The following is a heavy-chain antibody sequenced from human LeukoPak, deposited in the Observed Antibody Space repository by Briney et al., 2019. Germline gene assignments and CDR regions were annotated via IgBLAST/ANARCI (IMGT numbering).Heavy chain of an antibody. CDR3: ARGRGLIAARRPLDY. J-gene: IGHJ4*02. CDR2: INHSGST. D-gene: IGHD6-6*01. CDR1: GGSISSYY. V-gene: IGHV4-34*01. Sequence: SETLSLTCTVSGGSISSYYWSWIRQPPGKGLEWIGEINHSGSTNYKPSLKSRVTISVDTSKNQFSLKLSSVTAADTAVYYCARGRGLIAARRPLDYWGQGTLVTVSS.